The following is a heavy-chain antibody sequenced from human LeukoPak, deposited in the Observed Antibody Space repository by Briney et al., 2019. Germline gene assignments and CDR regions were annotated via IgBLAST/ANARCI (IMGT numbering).Heavy chain of an antibody. Sequence: ASVKVSCKASGYIFTGYAMNWVRQAPGQGLEWMGWISTNTGNPTYAQAFTGRFVFSLDTSVSTAYLQISGLKAEDTAVYYCARHHSSRWSTSGNNGFDPWGQGTLVTVSS. CDR2: ISTNTGNP. J-gene: IGHJ5*02. CDR3: ARHHSSRWSTSGNNGFDP. V-gene: IGHV7-4-1*02. CDR1: GYIFTGYA. D-gene: IGHD6-13*01.